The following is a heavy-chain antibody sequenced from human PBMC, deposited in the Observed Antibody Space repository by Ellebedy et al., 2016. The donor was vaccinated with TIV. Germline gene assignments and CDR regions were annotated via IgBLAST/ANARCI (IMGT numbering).Heavy chain of an antibody. J-gene: IGHJ4*02. CDR2: IWHDGSHS. CDR3: ASELVGTTDFDY. Sequence: PGGSLRLSCAASGFTLSDFGMHWVRQAPGKGLEWVGIIWHDGSHSYYADSVKGRFTISRDNPKNTVDLQMNSLRADDTAVYYCASELVGTTDFDYWGQGTLVTVSS. CDR1: GFTLSDFG. D-gene: IGHD1-26*01. V-gene: IGHV3-33*08.